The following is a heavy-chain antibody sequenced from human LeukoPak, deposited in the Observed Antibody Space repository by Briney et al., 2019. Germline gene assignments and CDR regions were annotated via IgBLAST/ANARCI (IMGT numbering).Heavy chain of an antibody. CDR3: ARDREPGTSASRFDY. CDR2: VYSGDNT. J-gene: IGHJ4*02. D-gene: IGHD2-8*02. V-gene: IGHV3-53*01. CDR1: GFTVSDNY. Sequence: GSLRLSCAASGFTVSDNYMSWVRQAPGKGLEWVSVVYSGDNTYYADSVKGRFTISRDNSKNTLYLQMNSLRAEDTAVYYCARDREPGTSASRFDYWGQGTLVTVSS.